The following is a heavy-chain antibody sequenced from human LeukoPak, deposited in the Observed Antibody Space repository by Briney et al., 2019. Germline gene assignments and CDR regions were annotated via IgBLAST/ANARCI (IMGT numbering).Heavy chain of an antibody. CDR3: AALSSGWSLDY. CDR2: IIPILGIA. D-gene: IGHD6-19*01. V-gene: IGHV1-69*04. Sequence: GSSVKVSCKASGGTFSSYAISWVRQAPGQGLEWMGRIIPILGIANYAQKFQGRVTITADKSTSTAYMELSSLRSDDTAVYYCAALSSGWSLDYWGQGTLVTVSS. J-gene: IGHJ4*02. CDR1: GGTFSSYA.